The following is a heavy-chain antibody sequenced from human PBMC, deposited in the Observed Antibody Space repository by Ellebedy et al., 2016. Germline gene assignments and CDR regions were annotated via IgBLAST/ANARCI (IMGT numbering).Heavy chain of an antibody. V-gene: IGHV4-38-2*02. CDR1: GYSISSGYY. D-gene: IGHD4-11*01. CDR2: IYHSGIT. CDR3: AKLSVTTFDY. J-gene: IGHJ4*02. Sequence: SETLSLTCTVSGYSISSGYYWGWIRQPPGEGLERIGSIYHSGITYQNPSLKSRVTISVDTSKNQFSLKLSSVTAADTAVYYCAKLSVTTFDYWGQGTLVTVSS.